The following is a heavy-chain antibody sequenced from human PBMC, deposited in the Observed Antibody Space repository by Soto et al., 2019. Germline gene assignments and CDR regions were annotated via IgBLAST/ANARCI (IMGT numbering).Heavy chain of an antibody. Sequence: PGGSLRLSCAASGFTFSSYSMNWVRQAPGKGLEWVSSISSSSYIYYADSVKGRFTISRDNAKNSLYLQMNSLRAEDTAVYYCARRIINYYDSPLWFDPWGQGTLVTVSS. J-gene: IGHJ5*02. CDR1: GFTFSSYS. CDR2: ISSSSYI. V-gene: IGHV3-21*01. D-gene: IGHD3-22*01. CDR3: ARRIINYYDSPLWFDP.